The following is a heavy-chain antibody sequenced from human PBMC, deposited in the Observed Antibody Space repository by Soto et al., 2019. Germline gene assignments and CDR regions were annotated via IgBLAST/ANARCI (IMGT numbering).Heavy chain of an antibody. Sequence: PGGSLRLSCAASGFTFSSYAMHWVRQAPGKGLEYVSAISSNGGSTYYANSVKGRFTISRDNSKKTLYLQMGSLRAEDMAVYYCARAIGYCSSTSCYDALVLRYFDWPQLDYWGQGTLVTVSS. CDR1: GFTFSSYA. V-gene: IGHV3-64*01. CDR3: ARAIGYCSSTSCYDALVLRYFDWPQLDY. D-gene: IGHD2-2*01. CDR2: ISSNGGST. J-gene: IGHJ4*02.